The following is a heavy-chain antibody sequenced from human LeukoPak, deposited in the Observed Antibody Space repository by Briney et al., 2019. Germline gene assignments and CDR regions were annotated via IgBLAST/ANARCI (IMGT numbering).Heavy chain of an antibody. V-gene: IGHV1-18*01. CDR3: ARDPSIYCSGGSCYFDY. Sequence: GASVKVSCKASGYTFTSYGISWVRQAPGQGLEWMGWISAYNGNTNYAQKLQGRVTMTTDTSTSTAYMELRSLRSDDTAVYYCARDPSIYCSGGSCYFDYWGQGTLVTVSS. CDR2: ISAYNGNT. CDR1: GYTFTSYG. D-gene: IGHD2-15*01. J-gene: IGHJ4*02.